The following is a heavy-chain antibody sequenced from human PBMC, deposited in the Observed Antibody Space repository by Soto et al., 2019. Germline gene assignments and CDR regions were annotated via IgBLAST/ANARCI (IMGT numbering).Heavy chain of an antibody. V-gene: IGHV4-59*01. Sequence: SETLSLTCTVSGGSISSYYWSWIRQPPGKGLEWIGYIYYSGSTNYNPSLKSRVTISVDTSKNQFSLKLSSVTAADTAVYYCARGYDSSGYYPNWFDPWGQGTLVTVSS. CDR2: IYYSGST. CDR3: ARGYDSSGYYPNWFDP. CDR1: GGSISSYY. J-gene: IGHJ5*02. D-gene: IGHD3-22*01.